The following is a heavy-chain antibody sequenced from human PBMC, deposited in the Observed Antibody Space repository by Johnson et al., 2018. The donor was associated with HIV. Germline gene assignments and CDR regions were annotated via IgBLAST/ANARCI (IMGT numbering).Heavy chain of an antibody. CDR3: AKDRDYYGSGLI. CDR2: IYSGGST. J-gene: IGHJ3*02. D-gene: IGHD3-10*01. CDR1: GFTVSSNY. V-gene: IGHV3-66*02. Sequence: MMLVESGGGTVQPGGSLRLSCAASGFTVSSNYMSWVRQAPGKGLEWVSVIYSGGSTYYADSVKGRFTISRDNSKNTLYLQMNSLRAEDTAVYYCAKDRDYYGSGLIWGQGTMVTVSS.